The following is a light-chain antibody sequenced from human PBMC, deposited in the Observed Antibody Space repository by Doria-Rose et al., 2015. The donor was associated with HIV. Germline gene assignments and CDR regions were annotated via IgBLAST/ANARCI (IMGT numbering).Light chain of an antibody. V-gene: IGKV3-20*01. CDR1: QSFSSTY. Sequence: EIVLTQSPGTLSLSPGERATLSCRASQSFSSTYLAWYQQKPGQAPSLLIYDGSTRATGIPDRFSASGSGTDFTLTINRLELEDFALYYCHQYGTPWTFGQGTKVEI. CDR2: DGS. J-gene: IGKJ1*01. CDR3: HQYGTPWT.